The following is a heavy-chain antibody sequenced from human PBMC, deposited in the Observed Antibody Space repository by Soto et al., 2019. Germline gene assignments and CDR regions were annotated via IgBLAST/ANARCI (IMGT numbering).Heavy chain of an antibody. CDR1: GLTFSDYY. CDR3: ARELDGIDV. Sequence: QVQLVESGGGLVKPGGSLRLSCAASGLTFSDYYMSWVRQAPGKGLEWVSYITSSGGYTKYADSVQGRFTISRDNAKNSLYLQMNRLRAEDTAVYYCARELDGIDVWGQGTTVTVSS. CDR2: ITSSGGYT. V-gene: IGHV3-11*05. J-gene: IGHJ6*02.